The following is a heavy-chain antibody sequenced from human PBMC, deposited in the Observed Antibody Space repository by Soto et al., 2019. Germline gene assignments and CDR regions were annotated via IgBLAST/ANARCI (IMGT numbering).Heavy chain of an antibody. V-gene: IGHV3-23*01. CDR3: ATLLCNSPAVAGTCWALGGGEDY. CDR2: ISTSGGST. J-gene: IGHJ4*02. D-gene: IGHD6-19*01. Sequence: EVQLLESGGGLVQPGGSLRLSCAASGFTFSSYAMTWVRQAPGKGLEWVSSISTSGGSTYYADSVKGRFTISRDNSKNPLYLQINSLRAEDTAVYYCATLLCNSPAVAGTCWALGGGEDYWGQGTLVTVSS. CDR1: GFTFSSYA.